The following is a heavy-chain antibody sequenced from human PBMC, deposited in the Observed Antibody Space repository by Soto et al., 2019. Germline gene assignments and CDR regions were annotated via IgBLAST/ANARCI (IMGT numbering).Heavy chain of an antibody. CDR1: GYTFTGYY. CDR3: ARGSSYYYGSGANWFDP. Sequence: ASVKVSCKASGYTFTGYYMHWVRQAPGQGLEWMGWINPNSGGTNYAQKFQGRVTMTRDTSISTAYMELSRLRSDDTAVYYCARGSSYYYGSGANWFDPWGQGTQVTVSS. V-gene: IGHV1-2*02. CDR2: INPNSGGT. D-gene: IGHD3-10*01. J-gene: IGHJ5*02.